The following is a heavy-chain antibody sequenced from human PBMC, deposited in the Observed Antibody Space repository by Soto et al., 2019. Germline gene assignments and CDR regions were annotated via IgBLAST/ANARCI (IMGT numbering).Heavy chain of an antibody. Sequence: GRPLRLSCAAAGFTCRSYARSWVRQTQGKGLEWVSAISGSGGSTYYADSVKGRFTISRDNSKNTLYLQMNSLRAEDTAVYYCAKDRSRTAAAGTSGHYYYGMDVWGQGTTVTVSS. CDR2: ISGSGGST. V-gene: IGHV3-23*01. CDR3: AKDRSRTAAAGTSGHYYYGMDV. J-gene: IGHJ6*02. CDR1: GFTCRSYA. D-gene: IGHD6-13*01.